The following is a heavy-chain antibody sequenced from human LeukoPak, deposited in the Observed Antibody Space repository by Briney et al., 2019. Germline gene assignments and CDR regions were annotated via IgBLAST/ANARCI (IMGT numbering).Heavy chain of an antibody. V-gene: IGHV4-4*07. CDR3: ARESDTAMVNWYFDL. CDR2: IYTSGST. CDR1: GGSISSYY. J-gene: IGHJ2*01. Sequence: SETLSLTCTVSGGSISSYYWSWIRQPAGKGLEWIGRIYTSGSTNYNPSLKSRVTMSVDTSKNRFSLKLSSVTAADTAVYYCARESDTAMVNWYFDLWGRGTLVTVSS. D-gene: IGHD5-18*01.